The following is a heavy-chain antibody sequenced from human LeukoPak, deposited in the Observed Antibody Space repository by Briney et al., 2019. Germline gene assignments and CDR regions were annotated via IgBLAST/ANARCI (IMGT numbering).Heavy chain of an antibody. J-gene: IGHJ4*02. CDR2: IAYDGSRA. Sequence: GGSLRLSCAGSVFTFGGYGMHWFRQTPGKGLEGVAVIAYDGSRAFYADSVKGRFTISRDNSKNTMSVQMDDLRAEDTAVYYCTRSNNDHFDYWGQGTLVTVSS. D-gene: IGHD1/OR15-1a*01. V-gene: IGHV3-33*01. CDR3: TRSNNDHFDY. CDR1: VFTFGGYG.